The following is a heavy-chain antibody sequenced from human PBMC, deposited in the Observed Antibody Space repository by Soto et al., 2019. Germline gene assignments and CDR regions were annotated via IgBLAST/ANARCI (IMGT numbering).Heavy chain of an antibody. CDR2: IYPGDSDT. V-gene: IGHV5-51*01. CDR3: ARRAYCSSTSCYSATGTTGGYNWFDP. CDR1: GYSFTSYW. D-gene: IGHD2-2*01. J-gene: IGHJ5*02. Sequence: PGESLKISCKGSGYSFTSYWIGWVRQMPGKGLEWMGIIYPGDSDTRYSPSFQGQVTISADKSISTAYLQWSSLKASDTAMYYCARRAYCSSTSCYSATGTTGGYNWFDPWGQGTLVTVSS.